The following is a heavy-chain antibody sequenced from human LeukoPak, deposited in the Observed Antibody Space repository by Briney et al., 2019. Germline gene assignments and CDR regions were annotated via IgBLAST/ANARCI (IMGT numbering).Heavy chain of an antibody. Sequence: ASVKVSCKASGYTFTSYDINWVRQATGQGLEWMGWMNPNSGNTGYAQKFQGRITVTRDTSISTAYMELSRLISDDTAVYYCTRGRPVSSPGSLEGHWGQGTLVTVSS. CDR3: TRGRPVSSPGSLEGH. CDR2: MNPNSGNT. D-gene: IGHD2-2*01. CDR1: GYTFTSYD. V-gene: IGHV1-8*01. J-gene: IGHJ4*02.